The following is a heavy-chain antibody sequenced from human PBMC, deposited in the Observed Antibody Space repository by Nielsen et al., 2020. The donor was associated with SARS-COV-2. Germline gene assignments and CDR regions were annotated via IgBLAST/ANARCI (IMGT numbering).Heavy chain of an antibody. V-gene: IGHV3-9*01. J-gene: IGHJ3*01. Sequence: SLKISCAASGFTFDDHAMHWVRQAPGKGLEWVSGISWNGGATGYADSVNGRFTISRDNAKNSLYLQMNSLRVEDTAVYYCARDWSRAFDVWGQGTMVSVSP. CDR3: ARDWSRAFDV. CDR2: ISWNGGAT. CDR1: GFTFDDHA.